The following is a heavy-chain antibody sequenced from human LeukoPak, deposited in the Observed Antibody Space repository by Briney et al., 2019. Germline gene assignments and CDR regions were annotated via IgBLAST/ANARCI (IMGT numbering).Heavy chain of an antibody. V-gene: IGHV3-7*01. CDR3: ARDLPSSGYWYRDAFDI. J-gene: IGHJ3*02. CDR2: AKQDGSET. CDR1: GYSISSGYY. Sequence: ASETLSLTCSVSGYSISSGYYWGWIRQPPGKGLEWVGHAKQDGSETYYVDSVKGRFTVSRDNAKNSLFLQMNSLRVEDTAMYYCARDLPSSGYWYRDAFDIWGRGTMVTVSS. D-gene: IGHD3-22*01.